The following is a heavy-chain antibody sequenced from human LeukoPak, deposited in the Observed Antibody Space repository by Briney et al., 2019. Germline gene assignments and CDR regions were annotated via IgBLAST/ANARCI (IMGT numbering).Heavy chain of an antibody. Sequence: GESLKISCKGSGYTFTSYWIGWVRQMPGRGLEWVAIVFPGDSNTKYNPSSEGQVTISADKSISTAYLQWSSLKASDTAMYYCVRPLYSSTYFDPWGQGTLVTVSP. CDR2: VFPGDSNT. CDR1: GYTFTSYW. V-gene: IGHV5-51*01. D-gene: IGHD6-13*01. J-gene: IGHJ5*02. CDR3: VRPLYSSTYFDP.